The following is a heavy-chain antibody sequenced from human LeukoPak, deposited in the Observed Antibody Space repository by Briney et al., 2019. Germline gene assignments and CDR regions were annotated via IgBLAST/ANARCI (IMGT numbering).Heavy chain of an antibody. V-gene: IGHV1-69*06. Sequence: SVKVSCKASGGTFSSYAISWVRQAPGQVLEWMGGIISIFDTANYAQKFQGRVTITADKSTSTAYMELSSLRSEDTAVYYCASLDCSNTSCYDYWGQGTLVTVSS. J-gene: IGHJ4*02. CDR3: ASLDCSNTSCYDY. D-gene: IGHD2-2*01. CDR1: GGTFSSYA. CDR2: IISIFDTA.